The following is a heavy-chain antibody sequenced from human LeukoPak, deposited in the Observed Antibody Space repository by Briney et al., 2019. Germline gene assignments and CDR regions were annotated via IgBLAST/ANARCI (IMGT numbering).Heavy chain of an antibody. D-gene: IGHD3-9*01. Sequence: GGSLRLSCAASGFTFSSYGMHWVRQAPGKGLEWVAFIRYDGSNKYYADSVKGRFTISRDNSKNTLYLQMNSLRAEDTAVYCCARDILTGSQSRFQHWGQGTLVTVSS. V-gene: IGHV3-30*02. J-gene: IGHJ1*01. CDR2: IRYDGSNK. CDR1: GFTFSSYG. CDR3: ARDILTGSQSRFQH.